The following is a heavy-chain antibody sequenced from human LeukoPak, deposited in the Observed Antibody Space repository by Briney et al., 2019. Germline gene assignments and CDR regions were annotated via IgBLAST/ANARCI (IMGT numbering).Heavy chain of an antibody. CDR2: IYSSGST. CDR1: GGSISSISYY. D-gene: IGHD3-10*01. CDR3: ARSEGYGLVDI. V-gene: IGHV4-39*07. J-gene: IGHJ3*02. Sequence: PSETLSLTCTVSGGSISSISYYWGWIRQPPGKGLEWIGSIYSSGSTYYNSSLQSRVIIIIDTPKNHFSQTLSSVTAADTAVYYCARSEGYGLVDIWGQGTMVTVSS.